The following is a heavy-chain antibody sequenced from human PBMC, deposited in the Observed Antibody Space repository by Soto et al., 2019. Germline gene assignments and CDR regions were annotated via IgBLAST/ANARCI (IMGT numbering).Heavy chain of an antibody. D-gene: IGHD2-2*02. CDR1: GGSITSYY. V-gene: IGHV4-59*01. Sequence: SETLSLTCTVSGGSITSYYWNWIRQPPGKGLEWIGYIYSSGSTNYNPSLKSRVTISVDTSKNQFSLKLTSVTAADTAVYYCARDIYGWFDPWGQGTLVTVSS. CDR2: IYSSGST. J-gene: IGHJ5*02. CDR3: ARDIYGWFDP.